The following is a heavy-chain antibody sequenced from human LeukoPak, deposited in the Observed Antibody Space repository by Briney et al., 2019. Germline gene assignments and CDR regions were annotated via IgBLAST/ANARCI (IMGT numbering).Heavy chain of an antibody. D-gene: IGHD6-19*01. CDR2: IIPMFGIA. Sequence: GASVKVSCKASGRTFSRYAISWVRQAPGQGLEWMGGIIPMFGIANYAQKFQGRVTITADESTSTAYMELSNLRSEDTAVYYCARDRPYTGGWRGFDYWGQGTLVTVS. CDR3: ARDRPYTGGWRGFDY. J-gene: IGHJ4*02. CDR1: GRTFSRYA. V-gene: IGHV1-69*13.